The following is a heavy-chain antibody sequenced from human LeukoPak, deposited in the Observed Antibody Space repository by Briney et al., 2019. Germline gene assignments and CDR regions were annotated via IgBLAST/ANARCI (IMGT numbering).Heavy chain of an antibody. J-gene: IGHJ4*02. CDR2: INHSGST. D-gene: IGHD3-22*01. CDR3: ARGRRYYYDSSGYFF. Sequence: SETLSLTCAVYGGSFSGYYWGWIRQPPGKGLEWIGEINHSGSTNYNPSLKSRVTISVDTSKNQFSLKLSSVTAADTAVYYCARGRRYYYDSSGYFFWGQGTLVTVSS. V-gene: IGHV4-34*01. CDR1: GGSFSGYY.